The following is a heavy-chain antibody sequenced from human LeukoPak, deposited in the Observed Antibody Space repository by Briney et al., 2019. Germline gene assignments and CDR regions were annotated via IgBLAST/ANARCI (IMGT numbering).Heavy chain of an antibody. D-gene: IGHD4-23*01. CDR3: ASYLEGTYGGNPYYYGMDV. Sequence: PGGSLRLSCAASGFTVSSNYMSWVRQAPGKGLEWVSVIYSGGSTYYADSVKGRFTISRDNSKNTLYLQMNSLRAEDTAVYYCASYLEGTYGGNPYYYGMDVWGQGTTVTVSS. V-gene: IGHV3-53*01. CDR1: GFTVSSNY. CDR2: IYSGGST. J-gene: IGHJ6*02.